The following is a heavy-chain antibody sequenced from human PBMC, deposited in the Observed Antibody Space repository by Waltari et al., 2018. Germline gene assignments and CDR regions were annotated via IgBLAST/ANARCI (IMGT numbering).Heavy chain of an antibody. V-gene: IGHV4-34*01. Sequence: QVQLQQWGAGLLKPSDTLSLTCAVYGGSFSGYYWSWIRQPPGKGLEWIGEINHSGSTNYNPSLKSRVTISVDTSKNQFSLKLSSVTAADTAVYYCARDQEGSGWYGSFDYWGQGTLVTVSS. D-gene: IGHD6-19*01. CDR2: INHSGST. J-gene: IGHJ4*02. CDR3: ARDQEGSGWYGSFDY. CDR1: GGSFSGYY.